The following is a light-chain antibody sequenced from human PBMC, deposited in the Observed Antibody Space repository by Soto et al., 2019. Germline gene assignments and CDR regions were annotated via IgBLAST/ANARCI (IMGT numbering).Light chain of an antibody. CDR1: QSVRSN. CDR2: GAS. V-gene: IGKV3-15*01. CDR3: HQYNMWPPLI. Sequence: EIVMTQSPATLSVSPGESATLSCRASQSVRSNLAWYQQKPGQAPRLLIYGASTRATGIPARFSGSGSGTEFTLTISSLQFEDFAVYYCHQYNMWPPLIFGGGTKVEIK. J-gene: IGKJ4*01.